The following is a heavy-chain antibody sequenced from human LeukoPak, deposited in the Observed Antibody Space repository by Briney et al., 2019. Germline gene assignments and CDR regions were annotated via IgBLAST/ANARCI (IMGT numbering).Heavy chain of an antibody. V-gene: IGHV3-23*01. Sequence: AGGSLRLSCAASGFTFSSYAMSWVRQAPGKGLEWVSAISGSGGSTYYADSVKGRFTISRDNSKNTLYLQMNSLRAEDTAVYYCAKDGPNNWGSGLSDGAVDYFDYWGQGTLVTVSS. D-gene: IGHD7-27*01. CDR2: ISGSGGST. J-gene: IGHJ4*02. CDR3: AKDGPNNWGSGLSDGAVDYFDY. CDR1: GFTFSSYA.